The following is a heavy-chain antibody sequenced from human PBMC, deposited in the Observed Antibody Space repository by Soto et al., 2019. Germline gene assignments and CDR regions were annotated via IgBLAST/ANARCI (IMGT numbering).Heavy chain of an antibody. CDR3: ARLVYDTRLNYMYFDF. CDR2: IFHDGTA. V-gene: IGHV4-4*02. D-gene: IGHD3-10*01. Sequence: SEPLSLTCAVSGVSISSGNWWTWVRQSPQRGLEYIGEIFHDGTANYYPSFERRVAISVDTSKNQFSLKLTSVTAADTAIYFCARLVYDTRLNYMYFDFWGQGTLVTVSS. CDR1: GVSISSGNW. J-gene: IGHJ4*02.